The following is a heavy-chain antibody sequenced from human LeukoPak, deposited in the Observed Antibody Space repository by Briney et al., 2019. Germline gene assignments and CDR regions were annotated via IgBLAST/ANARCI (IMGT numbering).Heavy chain of an antibody. CDR1: GFTFSDYY. Sequence: SGGSLRLSCAASGFTFSDYYMSWIRQAPGKGLEWVSYISSSGSTIYYADSVKGRFTISRDNAKNSLYLQMNSLRAEDTAVYYCARPSRYSSSDFDYWGQGTLVTVSS. CDR3: ARPSRYSSSDFDY. CDR2: ISSSGSTI. D-gene: IGHD6-6*01. V-gene: IGHV3-11*04. J-gene: IGHJ4*02.